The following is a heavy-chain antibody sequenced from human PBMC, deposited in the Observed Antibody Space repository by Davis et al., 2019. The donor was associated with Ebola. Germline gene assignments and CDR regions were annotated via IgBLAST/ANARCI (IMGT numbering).Heavy chain of an antibody. CDR3: ARDPLKFGATPED. D-gene: IGHD3-10*01. V-gene: IGHV3-74*01. Sequence: HTGGSLRLSCAASGFTFSDYWMHWVRQAPGKGPVWVSRIVSDGTTTIYADSVKGRFTISRDNAKNMLYLQMNSLRVEDTAVYYCARDPLKFGATPEDWGQGTVVTVSS. CDR1: GFTFSDYW. CDR2: IVSDGTTT. J-gene: IGHJ4*02.